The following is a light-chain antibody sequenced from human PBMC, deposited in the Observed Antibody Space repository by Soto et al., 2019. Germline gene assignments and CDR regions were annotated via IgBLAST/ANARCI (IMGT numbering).Light chain of an antibody. Sequence: QSALTQPASVSGSPGQSITISCTGTSSDVGHFNFVSWYQQHPGKAPKLMIYEVSYRPSGVSNRFSGSKSGNTASLTISGLQAEDEADYYCSSYTSSTTVVFGGGTKVTVL. J-gene: IGLJ2*01. CDR1: SSDVGHFNF. CDR3: SSYTSSTTVV. CDR2: EVS. V-gene: IGLV2-14*01.